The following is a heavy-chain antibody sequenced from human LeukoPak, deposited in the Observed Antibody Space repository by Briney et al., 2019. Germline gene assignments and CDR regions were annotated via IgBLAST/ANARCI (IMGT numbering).Heavy chain of an antibody. CDR2: IYYSGTT. Sequence: SETLSLTCAVSGGSISSNSYYWGWIRQPPGKGLEWIGSIYYSGTTYYNPSLKSRVTISVDTSKNQFSLKLSSVTAADTAVYYCARTRYYYNSRSYGAPYYFDYWGQGTLVTVSS. V-gene: IGHV4-39*01. J-gene: IGHJ4*02. CDR1: GGSISSNSYY. D-gene: IGHD3-10*01. CDR3: ARTRYYYNSRSYGAPYYFDY.